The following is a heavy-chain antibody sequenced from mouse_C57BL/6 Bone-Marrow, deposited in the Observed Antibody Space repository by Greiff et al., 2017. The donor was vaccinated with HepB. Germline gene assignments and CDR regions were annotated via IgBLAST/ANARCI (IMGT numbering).Heavy chain of an antibody. CDR3: ARAGYSNFFDY. J-gene: IGHJ2*01. D-gene: IGHD2-5*01. CDR1: GYAFSSYW. V-gene: IGHV1-80*01. Sequence: QVHVKQSGAELVKPGASVKISCKASGYAFSSYWMNWVKQRPGKGLEWIGQIYPGDGDTNYNGKFKGKATLTADKSSSTAYMQLSSLTSEDSAVYFCARAGYSNFFDYWGQGTTLTVSS. CDR2: IYPGDGDT.